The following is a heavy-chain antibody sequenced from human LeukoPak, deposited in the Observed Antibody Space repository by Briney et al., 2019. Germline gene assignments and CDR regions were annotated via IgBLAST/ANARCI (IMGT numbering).Heavy chain of an antibody. Sequence: SETLSPTCTVSGGSISSSSYYWGWIRQPPGKGLEWIGSIYYSGSTYYNPSLKSRVTISVDTSKNQFSLKLSSVTAADTAVYYCARRGYYGSGIWDYFDYWGQGTLVTVSS. V-gene: IGHV4-39*01. CDR2: IYYSGST. CDR1: GGSISSSSYY. CDR3: ARRGYYGSGIWDYFDY. J-gene: IGHJ4*02. D-gene: IGHD3-10*01.